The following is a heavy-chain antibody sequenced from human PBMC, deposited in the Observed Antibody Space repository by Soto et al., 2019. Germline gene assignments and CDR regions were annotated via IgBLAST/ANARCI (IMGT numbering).Heavy chain of an antibody. J-gene: IGHJ4*02. D-gene: IGHD6-19*01. CDR2: INSAGSST. CDR1: GFTFSSYW. Sequence: EVQLVESGGGLVEPGGSLRLSRAASGFTFSSYWMHWVRQAPGKGLVWVARINSAGSSTNYADSVKGRLTISRDNAKNTVYLQMNSLRDEDTALYYCARGASSGWTHSFDYWGQGSLVTVSS. CDR3: ARGASSGWTHSFDY. V-gene: IGHV3-74*01.